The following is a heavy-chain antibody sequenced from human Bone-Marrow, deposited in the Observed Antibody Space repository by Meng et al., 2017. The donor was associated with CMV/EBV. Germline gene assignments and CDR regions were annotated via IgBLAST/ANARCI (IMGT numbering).Heavy chain of an antibody. D-gene: IGHD2-15*01. CDR3: GGSVSRDYLEY. J-gene: IGHJ4*02. CDR2: ISYDGTDE. V-gene: IGHV3-30*04. CDR1: GFAFSSCA. Sequence: GESLKISCAASGFAFSSCAMHWVRQAPGKGLEWVAIISYDGTDEYYADSVKGRFTISRDNSRNTLYVQMNSLRAEDTAVYYCGGSVSRDYLEYWGQGDLVTVSS.